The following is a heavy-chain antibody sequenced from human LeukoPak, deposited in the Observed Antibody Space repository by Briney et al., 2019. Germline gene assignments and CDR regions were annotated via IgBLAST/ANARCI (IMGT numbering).Heavy chain of an antibody. CDR1: GYTFTSYG. CDR3: ARDSPYSSGWYEFDY. CDR2: ISAYNGNT. Sequence: ASVKVSCKASGYTFTSYGISWVRQAPGQGLEWMGWISAYNGNTNYAQKLQGRVTMTTDTSTSTAYMELRSLRSEDTAVYYCARDSPYSSGWYEFDYWGQGTLVTVSS. D-gene: IGHD6-19*01. J-gene: IGHJ4*02. V-gene: IGHV1-18*01.